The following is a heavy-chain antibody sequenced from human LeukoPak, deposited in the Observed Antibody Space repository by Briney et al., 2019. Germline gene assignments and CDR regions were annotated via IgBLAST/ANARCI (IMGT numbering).Heavy chain of an antibody. CDR3: ARDLYYGSGTVDY. D-gene: IGHD3-10*01. CDR2: ISGSSSII. J-gene: IGHJ4*02. Sequence: PGGSLRLSCAASGFTFSSYNMNWVRQAPGKGLEWVSYISGSSSIIYYADSVKGRFTISRDNAKNSLYLQMNSLRDEDAAVYYCARDLYYGSGTVDYWGQGTLVTVSS. CDR1: GFTFSSYN. V-gene: IGHV3-48*02.